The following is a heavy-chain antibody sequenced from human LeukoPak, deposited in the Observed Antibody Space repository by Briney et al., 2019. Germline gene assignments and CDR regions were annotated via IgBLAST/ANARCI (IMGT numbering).Heavy chain of an antibody. Sequence: GGSLRLSCAASGFTFSSYSMNWVRQAPGKGLEWVSSISSSSSYIYYADSVKGRFTISRDNAKNSLYLQMNSLRAEGTAVYYCARDWRDSSSWERVVDYWGQGTLVTVSS. CDR3: ARDWRDSSSWERVVDY. CDR1: GFTFSSYS. V-gene: IGHV3-21*01. D-gene: IGHD6-13*01. CDR2: ISSSSSYI. J-gene: IGHJ4*02.